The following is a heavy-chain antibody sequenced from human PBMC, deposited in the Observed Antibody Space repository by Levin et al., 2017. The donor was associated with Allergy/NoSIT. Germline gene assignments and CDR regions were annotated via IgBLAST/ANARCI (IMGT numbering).Heavy chain of an antibody. CDR2: INSDGSST. J-gene: IGHJ6*03. Sequence: TGGSLRLSCAASGFTFSSYWMHWVRQVPGKGLVWVSRINSDGSSTGYADSVKGRFTISRDNAKNTLYLQMNSLRAEDTAAYYCARASPVYYMDVWGKGTTVTVSS. V-gene: IGHV3-74*01. CDR1: GFTFSSYW. CDR3: ARASPVYYMDV.